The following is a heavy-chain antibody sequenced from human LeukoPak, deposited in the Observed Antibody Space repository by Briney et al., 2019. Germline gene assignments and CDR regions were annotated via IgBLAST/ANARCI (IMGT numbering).Heavy chain of an antibody. D-gene: IGHD3-16*02. CDR3: ARAAQYQFLGELSLENWFDP. Sequence: SVKGSCKASVGTFSSYAISWVRQAPGQGLEWMGGITPIFVTANYAQKFQGRVTITADESTSTAYMELSSLRSEDTDVYYCARAAQYQFLGELSLENWFDPWGQGTLVTVSS. J-gene: IGHJ5*02. CDR2: ITPIFVTA. CDR1: VGTFSSYA. V-gene: IGHV1-69*13.